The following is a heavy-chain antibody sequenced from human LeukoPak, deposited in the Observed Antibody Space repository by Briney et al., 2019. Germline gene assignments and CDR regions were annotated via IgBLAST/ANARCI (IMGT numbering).Heavy chain of an antibody. V-gene: IGHV4-59*01. J-gene: IGHJ4*02. CDR2: IYYSGST. CDR3: ARDVDSSGYIDY. D-gene: IGHD3-22*01. Sequence: PSETLSLTCTVSGGSISSYYWSWIRQPPGKGLEWIGYIYYSGSTNYNPSLKSRVTISVDTSKNQFSLRLSSVTAADTAVYYCARDVDSSGYIDYWGQGTLVTFSS. CDR1: GGSISSYY.